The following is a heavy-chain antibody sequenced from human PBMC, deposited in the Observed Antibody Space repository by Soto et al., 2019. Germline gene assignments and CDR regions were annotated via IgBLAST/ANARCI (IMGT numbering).Heavy chain of an antibody. CDR1: GYTFTSYY. Sequence: EASVKVSCKASGYTFTSYYMHWVRQAPGQGLEWMGIINPSGGSTGYAQKFQGRVTMTRDTSTSTVYMELSSLRSEDTAVYYCGSGIVGATNFDYWGQGTLVTVSS. J-gene: IGHJ4*02. CDR2: INPSGGST. D-gene: IGHD1-26*01. V-gene: IGHV1-46*03. CDR3: GSGIVGATNFDY.